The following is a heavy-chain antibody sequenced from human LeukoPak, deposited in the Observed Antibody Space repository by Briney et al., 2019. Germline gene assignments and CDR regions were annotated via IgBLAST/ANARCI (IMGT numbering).Heavy chain of an antibody. D-gene: IGHD6-19*01. Sequence: SQTLSLTCAISGDSVSNNTTAWNWIRQSPSRGLEWLGRTYYRSKWFKEYAESVKSRITINPDTSKNQFSLQLNSVTPEDTAVYYCARTTGIAVAGTRAYYYYYMDVWGKGTTVTVSS. CDR2: TYYRSKWFK. CDR1: GDSVSNNTTA. J-gene: IGHJ6*03. CDR3: ARTTGIAVAGTRAYYYYYMDV. V-gene: IGHV6-1*01.